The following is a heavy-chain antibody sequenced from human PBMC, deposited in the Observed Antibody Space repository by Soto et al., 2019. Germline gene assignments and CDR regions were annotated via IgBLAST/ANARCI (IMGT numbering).Heavy chain of an antibody. D-gene: IGHD3-3*01. CDR1: GFTFSSYE. CDR3: ASGRSGFAYDFWSGWPALGY. CDR2: ISSSGSTI. J-gene: IGHJ4*02. Sequence: LRLSCAASGFTFSSYEMNWVRQAPGKRLEWVSYISSSGSTIYYADSVKGRFTISRDNAKNSLYLQMNSLRAEDTAVYYCASGRSGFAYDFWSGWPALGYWGQGTLVTVSS. V-gene: IGHV3-48*03.